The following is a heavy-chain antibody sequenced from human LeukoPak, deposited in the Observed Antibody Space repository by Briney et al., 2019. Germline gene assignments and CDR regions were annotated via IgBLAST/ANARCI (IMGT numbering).Heavy chain of an antibody. D-gene: IGHD2/OR15-2a*01. V-gene: IGHV3-23*01. CDR2: SAGSGGST. CDR3: ARIGTTTRGPAGLDV. Sequence: GGSLRLSCAASGFTFPRHAMSWVRQAPGKGLEWVASSAGSGGSTHYADSVKGRLTISRDNAKNSLYLHMNSLRAEDTGVYYCARIGTTTRGPAGLDVWGQGTTVTVSS. J-gene: IGHJ6*02. CDR1: GFTFPRHA.